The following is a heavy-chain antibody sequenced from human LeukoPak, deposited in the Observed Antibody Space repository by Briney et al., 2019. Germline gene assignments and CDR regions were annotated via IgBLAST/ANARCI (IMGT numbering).Heavy chain of an antibody. CDR3: ARHSYAGSQYYFDY. CDR2: IYYTGST. D-gene: IGHD2-8*01. J-gene: IGHJ4*02. CDR1: GGSFSGYY. V-gene: IGHV4-59*08. Sequence: SETLSLTCAVYGGSFSGYYWSWIRQPPGKGLEWIGYIYYTGSTNYNPSLKSRVAISVDTSKNQFSLNLSSVTAADTAVYYCARHSYAGSQYYFDYWGQGALVTVSS.